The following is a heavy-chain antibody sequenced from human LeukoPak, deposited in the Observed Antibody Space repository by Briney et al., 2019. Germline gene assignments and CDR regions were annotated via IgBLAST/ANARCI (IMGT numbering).Heavy chain of an antibody. J-gene: IGHJ4*02. CDR2: INHSGST. CDR1: GGSFSGYY. D-gene: IGHD4-17*01. CDR3: ARATVVTPWSPQFDY. V-gene: IGHV4-34*01. Sequence: PSETLSLTCAVYGGSFSGYYWSWIRQPPGKGLEWIGEINHSGSTNYNPSLKSRVTISVDTSKNQFSLKLSSVTAADTAVYYCARATVVTPWSPQFDYWGQGTLVTVSS.